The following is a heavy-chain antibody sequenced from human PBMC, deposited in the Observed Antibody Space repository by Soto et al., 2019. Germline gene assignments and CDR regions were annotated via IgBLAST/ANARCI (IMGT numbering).Heavy chain of an antibody. D-gene: IGHD2-15*01. CDR1: GYTFTNYG. CDR3: AREGCSGGSCYSEHYYYGMDV. Sequence: GASVKVSCKASGYTFTNYGVSWVRQAPGQGLEWMGRIIPILGIANYAQKFQGRVTITADKSTSTAYMELSSLRSEDTAVYYCAREGCSGGSCYSEHYYYGMDVWGQGTTVTVSS. CDR2: IIPILGIA. V-gene: IGHV1-69*04. J-gene: IGHJ6*02.